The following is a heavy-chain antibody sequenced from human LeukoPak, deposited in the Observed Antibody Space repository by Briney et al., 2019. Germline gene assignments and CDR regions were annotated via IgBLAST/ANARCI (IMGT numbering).Heavy chain of an antibody. V-gene: IGHV1-69*05. CDR3: ARGGPYDSSGDFDY. J-gene: IGHJ4*02. CDR1: GGTFSSYA. Sequence: AAAVKVSCKASGGTFSSYAISWVRQAPGQGREGMGRIIPILGTANYAQKLQGRVTITTDESTSTAYMELSSLRSEDTAVYYCARGGPYDSSGDFDYWGQGTLVTVSS. CDR2: IIPILGTA. D-gene: IGHD3-22*01.